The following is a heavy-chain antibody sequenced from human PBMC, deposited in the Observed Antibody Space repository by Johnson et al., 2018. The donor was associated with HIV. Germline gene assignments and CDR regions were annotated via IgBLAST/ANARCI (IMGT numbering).Heavy chain of an antibody. V-gene: IGHV3-23*04. CDR1: GFTFDDYA. Sequence: VQLVESGGGVVQPGRSLRLSCAASGFTFDDYAMHWVRQAPGKGLEWVSAISGSGGSTYYADSVKGRFTISRDNSKNTLYLQMNSLRAEDTAVYYCAKGEELQADYDAFDIWGQGTMVSVSS. CDR2: ISGSGGST. J-gene: IGHJ3*02. CDR3: AKGEELQADYDAFDI. D-gene: IGHD1-26*01.